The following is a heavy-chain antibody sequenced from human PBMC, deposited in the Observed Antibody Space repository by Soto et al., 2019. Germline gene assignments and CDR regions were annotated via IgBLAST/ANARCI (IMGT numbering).Heavy chain of an antibody. CDR1: GYTFTNYG. CDR3: ARDLWGVVVMTEVQGWFDP. V-gene: IGHV1-18*01. Sequence: QVQLVQSGAEVKKPGASVKVSCKASGYTFTNYGISWVRQAPGQGLEWMGWISAYNGNTNYAQKLQGRVTMTTDTSTSTAYMELRSLRSDDTAVYYCARDLWGVVVMTEVQGWFDPWGQGTLVTVSS. CDR2: ISAYNGNT. D-gene: IGHD2-21*02. J-gene: IGHJ5*02.